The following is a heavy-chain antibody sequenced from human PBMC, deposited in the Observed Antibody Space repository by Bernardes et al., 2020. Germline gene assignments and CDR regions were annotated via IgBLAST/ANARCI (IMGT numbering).Heavy chain of an antibody. J-gene: IGHJ4*02. V-gene: IGHV4-34*01. CDR1: GESFSGYY. D-gene: IGHD3-16*01. Sequence: ETLSLTCAVYGESFSGYYWSWIRQPPGKGLEWIGEIHRSGSTNHNPSLKSRVTVSVDMSKNQFSLRLSSVTAVDTAVYYCARSVGGAYRVFDYWGQGTLVIVSS. CDR3: ARSVGGAYRVFDY. CDR2: IHRSGST.